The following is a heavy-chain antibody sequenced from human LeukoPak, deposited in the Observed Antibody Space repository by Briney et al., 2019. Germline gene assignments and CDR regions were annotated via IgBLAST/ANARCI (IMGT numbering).Heavy chain of an antibody. CDR2: IYYSGST. D-gene: IGHD5-24*01. Sequence: PSETLSLTCTVSGGSISSSSYYWGWIRQPPGKGLEWIGNIYYSGSTYYNPSLKSRVTISVDTSKNQFSLKLSSVTAADTAVYYCARDFKMATRSVSNWGQGTLVTVSS. V-gene: IGHV4-39*07. CDR1: GGSISSSSYY. CDR3: ARDFKMATRSVSN. J-gene: IGHJ4*02.